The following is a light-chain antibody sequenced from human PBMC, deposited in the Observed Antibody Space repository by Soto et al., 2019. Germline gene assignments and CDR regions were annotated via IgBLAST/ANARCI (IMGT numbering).Light chain of an antibody. V-gene: IGKV1-12*01. Sequence: IQMTQSPLSVSASIVDRVTITCRASEGISSWLAWYQQKPGKSPNLLIYKASNLQNGVPSRFSGSGSGTDFTLAISSLQPEDSATYYCLQDINYPWTFGQGTKVDIK. CDR2: KAS. CDR3: LQDINYPWT. CDR1: EGISSW. J-gene: IGKJ1*01.